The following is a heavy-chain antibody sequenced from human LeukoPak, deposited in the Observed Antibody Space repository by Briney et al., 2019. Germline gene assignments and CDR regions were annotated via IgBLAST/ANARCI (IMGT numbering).Heavy chain of an antibody. CDR3: AKVRSGWYDY. CDR1: GFTFSSYA. J-gene: IGHJ4*02. Sequence: PGGSLRLSCAASGFTFSSYAMSWVRQAPGKGLEWVSTISGSGYNTYYADSVKGRFTISRDNSKNTLYLQMNSLRAEDTAVYYCAKVRSGWYDYWGQGTLVTVSS. D-gene: IGHD6-19*01. V-gene: IGHV3-23*01. CDR2: ISGSGYNT.